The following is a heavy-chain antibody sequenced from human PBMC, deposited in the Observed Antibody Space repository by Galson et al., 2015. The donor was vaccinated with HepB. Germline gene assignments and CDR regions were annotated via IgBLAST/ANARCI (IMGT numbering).Heavy chain of an antibody. D-gene: IGHD2-15*01. J-gene: IGHJ6*02. CDR1: GFTFSSYA. CDR3: ARDLIPPYCSGGSCYYYNYGLDA. V-gene: IGHV3-23*01. Sequence: SLRLSCAASGFTFSSYAMSWVRQAPGEGLEWVSAISGSGDDTYYADSVRGRFTISRDNDKNSLYLQMNSLRAEDTAVYYCARDLIPPYCSGGSCYYYNYGLDAWGQGTTVIVSS. CDR2: ISGSGDDT.